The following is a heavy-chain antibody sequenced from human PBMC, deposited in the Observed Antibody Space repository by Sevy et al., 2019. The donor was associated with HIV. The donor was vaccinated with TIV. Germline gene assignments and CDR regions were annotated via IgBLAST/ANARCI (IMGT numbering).Heavy chain of an antibody. CDR2: IKQDGSEK. CDR3: AWGAWYAI. V-gene: IGHV3-7*04. Sequence: RGSLRLSCAASGFIFSNYWMSWVRQAPGKGLEWVANIKQDGSEKYYVDSVRGRFTLSRDNAKNSLYLQMNSLRVEDTAVYYCAWGAWYAIWGQGTTVTVSS. CDR1: GFIFSNYW. J-gene: IGHJ6*02. D-gene: IGHD6-19*01.